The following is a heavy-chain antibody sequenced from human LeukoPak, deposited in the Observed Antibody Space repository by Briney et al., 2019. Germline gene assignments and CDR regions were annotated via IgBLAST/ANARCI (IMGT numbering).Heavy chain of an antibody. Sequence: RGSLRLSCAASGFTFSTYWMHWVRQAPGKGLVWVSRINPDGTTTSYADSVKGRFTISRDNAKDTVYLQMNSLRAEDTAVYYYARVSIGWYSFDYWGQGTLVTVSS. D-gene: IGHD6-19*01. CDR1: GFTFSTYW. CDR3: ARVSIGWYSFDY. J-gene: IGHJ4*02. CDR2: INPDGTTT. V-gene: IGHV3-74*01.